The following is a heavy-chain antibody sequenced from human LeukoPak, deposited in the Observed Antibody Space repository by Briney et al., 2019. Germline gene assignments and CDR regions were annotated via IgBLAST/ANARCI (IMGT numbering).Heavy chain of an antibody. V-gene: IGHV4-39*01. CDR1: GGSISSSSYY. D-gene: IGHD3-22*01. CDR2: IYYSGST. J-gene: IGHJ3*02. Sequence: SETLSLTCTVSGGSISSSSYYWGWIRQPPGKGLEWIVSIYYSGSTYYNPSLKSRVTISVDTSKNQFSLKLSSVTAADTSVYYCAIQRITMIVVVMDDAFDIWGQGTMVTVSS. CDR3: AIQRITMIVVVMDDAFDI.